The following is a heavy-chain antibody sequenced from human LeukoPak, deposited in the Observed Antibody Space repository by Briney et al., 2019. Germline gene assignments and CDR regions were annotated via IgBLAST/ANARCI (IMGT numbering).Heavy chain of an antibody. D-gene: IGHD3-3*01. V-gene: IGHV4-59*12. J-gene: IGHJ4*02. CDR2: IYYSGST. Sequence: SSETLSLTCTVSGGSISSYYWSWIRQPPGKGLEWIGYIYYSGSTNYNPSLKSRVTISVGTSKNQFSLKLSSVTAADTAVYYCASRLRFLGFDYWGQGTLVTVSS. CDR1: GGSISSYY. CDR3: ASRLRFLGFDY.